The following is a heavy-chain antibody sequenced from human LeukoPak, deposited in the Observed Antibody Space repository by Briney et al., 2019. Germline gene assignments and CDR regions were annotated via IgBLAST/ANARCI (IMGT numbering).Heavy chain of an antibody. V-gene: IGHV3-30-3*01. J-gene: IGHJ4*02. D-gene: IGHD3-22*01. CDR1: GVTFSNYA. Sequence: GGSLRLSRAATGVTFSNYAIHWGRQAPGKGLEWVAFISDDGSRQHYADSVKGRFTISRDNAKNSLYLQMNSLRAEDTAVYYCAREKLSFFDSSGYFYYWGQGTLVTVSS. CDR3: AREKLSFFDSSGYFYY. CDR2: ISDDGSRQ.